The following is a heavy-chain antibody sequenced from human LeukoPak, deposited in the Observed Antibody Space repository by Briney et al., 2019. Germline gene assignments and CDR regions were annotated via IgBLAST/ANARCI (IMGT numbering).Heavy chain of an antibody. CDR2: ISGSGGST. D-gene: IGHD1-26*01. CDR1: GFTFSSYA. J-gene: IGHJ3*02. V-gene: IGHV3-23*01. CDR3: ARDRVGATEGNAFDI. Sequence: GGSLGLSCAASGFTFSSYAMSWVRQAPGKGLEWVSAISGSGGSTYYADSVKGRFTISRDNSKNTRYLQMNSLRAEDTAVYYCARDRVGATEGNAFDIWGQGTMVTVSS.